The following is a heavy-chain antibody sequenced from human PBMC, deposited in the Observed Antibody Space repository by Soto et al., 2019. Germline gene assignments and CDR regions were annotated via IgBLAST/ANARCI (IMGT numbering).Heavy chain of an antibody. CDR1: GFTFSDLA. V-gene: IGHV3-33*01. CDR3: ARDGVGHTTFFGYFDY. J-gene: IGHJ4*02. CDR2: IRYDGSNI. Sequence: QVQLVESGGGVVQPGRSLRLSCAASGFTFSDLAMHWVRQAAGKGLEWVAVIRYDGSNIYYADAVKGRFTISRDNSKDTLYLQMNSLRADDPAVYYCARDGVGHTTFFGYFDYWGQGTLVTVSS. D-gene: IGHD1-26*01.